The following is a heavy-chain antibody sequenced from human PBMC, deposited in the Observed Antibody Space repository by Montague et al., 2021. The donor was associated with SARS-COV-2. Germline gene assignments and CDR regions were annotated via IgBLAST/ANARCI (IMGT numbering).Heavy chain of an antibody. V-gene: IGHV4-39*01. J-gene: IGHJ4*02. CDR2: IYYSGST. CDR1: GGSISSSSYY. Sequence: SETLSLTCTVSGGSISSSSYYWGWIRQPPGKGLEWIGSIYYSGSTYYNPSLKSRVTISVDTSKNPFSLKLSSVTAADTAVYYCARRGVGGWYATTPENDYWGQGTLVTVSS. D-gene: IGHD6-19*01. CDR3: ARRGVGGWYATTPENDY.